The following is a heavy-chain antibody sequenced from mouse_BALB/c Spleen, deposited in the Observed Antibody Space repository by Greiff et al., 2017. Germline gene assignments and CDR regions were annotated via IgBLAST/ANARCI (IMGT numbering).Heavy chain of an antibody. CDR3: ARWGGNYVRAMDY. CDR2: ISSGSSTI. CDR1: GFTFSSFG. D-gene: IGHD2-1*01. J-gene: IGHJ4*01. V-gene: IGHV5-17*02. Sequence: DVKLVESGGGLVQPGGSRKLSCAASGFTFSSFGMHWVRQAPEKGLEWVAYISSGSSTIYYADTVKGRFTISRDNPKNTLFLQMTSLRSEDTAMYYCARWGGNYVRAMDYWGQGTSVTVSS.